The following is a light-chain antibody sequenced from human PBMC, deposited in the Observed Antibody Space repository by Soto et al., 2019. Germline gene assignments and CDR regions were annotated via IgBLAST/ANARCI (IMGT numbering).Light chain of an antibody. J-gene: IGKJ1*01. Sequence: PGERATLSCRASQSVSSSYLAWYQQKPGQAPRLLIYGASSRATGIPDKFSGSGSETDFTLTISRLEPEDFAVYYCQQYGSSSWTFGQGTKVEIK. V-gene: IGKV3-20*01. CDR1: QSVSSSY. CDR3: QQYGSSSWT. CDR2: GAS.